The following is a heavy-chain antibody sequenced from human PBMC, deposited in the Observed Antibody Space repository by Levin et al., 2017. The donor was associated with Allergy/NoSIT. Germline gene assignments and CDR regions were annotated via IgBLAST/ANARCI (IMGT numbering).Heavy chain of an antibody. V-gene: IGHV3-23*01. CDR1: GFTFINYA. CDR3: AKRGTYGYFGDY. Sequence: GGSLRLSCGASGFTFINYAMSWVRQAPGKGLEWVAGISGNGENTYYADSVKGRFTISRDNSKNTLFLEMNRLRAEDSAVYYCAKRGTYGYFGDYWGQGTLVTVSS. D-gene: IGHD5-18*01. CDR2: ISGNGENT. J-gene: IGHJ4*02.